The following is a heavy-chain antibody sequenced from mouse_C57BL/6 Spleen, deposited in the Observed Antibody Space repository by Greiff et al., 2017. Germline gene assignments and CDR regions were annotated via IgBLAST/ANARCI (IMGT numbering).Heavy chain of an antibody. Sequence: QVQLQQPGAELVRPGSSVKLSCKASGYTFTSYWMDWVKQRPGQGLEWIGNIYPSDSETHYNQKFTDKATLTVDKSSSTAYMQLSSLTSEDSAVYYCARELGNYDYFDYWGQGTTRTVSS. CDR1: GYTFTSYW. CDR2: IYPSDSET. CDR3: ARELGNYDYFDY. V-gene: IGHV1-61*01. D-gene: IGHD2-1*01. J-gene: IGHJ2*01.